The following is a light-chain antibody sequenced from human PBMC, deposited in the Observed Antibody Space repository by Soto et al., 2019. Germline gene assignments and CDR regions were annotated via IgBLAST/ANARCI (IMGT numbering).Light chain of an antibody. CDR2: DVT. CDR3: SSYTDTTTRYV. CDR1: SSDVGSYNY. Sequence: QSVLTHPASGSGAPGQSITISCTGTSSDVGSYNYVSWYRQHPGKAPQLLIYDVTHRPAGVSSRFSGSKSDNTASLTISWLQAEDEADYYCSSYTDTTTRYVFGSGTKVTVL. V-gene: IGLV2-14*03. J-gene: IGLJ1*01.